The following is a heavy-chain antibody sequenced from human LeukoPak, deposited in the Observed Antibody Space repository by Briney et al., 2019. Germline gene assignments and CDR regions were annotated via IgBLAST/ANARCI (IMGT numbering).Heavy chain of an antibody. CDR3: ARGAVNYYDSSGYDY. V-gene: IGHV4-34*01. J-gene: IGHJ4*02. CDR2: INHSGST. Sequence: PSETLSLTCAVYGGSFSGYYWSWIRQPPGKGLEWIGEINHSGSTNYNPSLKSRVTISVDTSKNQFSLKLCSVTAADTAVYYCARGAVNYYDSSGYDYWGQGTLVTVSS. D-gene: IGHD3-22*01. CDR1: GGSFSGYY.